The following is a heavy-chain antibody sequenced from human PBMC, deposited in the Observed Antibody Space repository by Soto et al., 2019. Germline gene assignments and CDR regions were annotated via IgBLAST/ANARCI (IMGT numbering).Heavy chain of an antibody. V-gene: IGHV3-23*01. J-gene: IGHJ4*02. D-gene: IGHD5-12*01. Sequence: RLSCAASGFTFSIYAVAWIRQTPGKGLEWVSVIGAGSDGIQYVDSVKGRFSISRDNSKNTLYLHMNSLRAEDTAIYYCAKYSTSGPSRFFDLWGQGTLVTVSS. CDR3: AKYSTSGPSRFFDL. CDR2: IGAGSDGI. CDR1: GFTFSIYA.